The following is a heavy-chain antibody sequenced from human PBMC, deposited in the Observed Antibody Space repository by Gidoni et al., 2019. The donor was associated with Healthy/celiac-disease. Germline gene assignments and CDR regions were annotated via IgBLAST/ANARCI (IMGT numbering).Heavy chain of an antibody. J-gene: IGHJ4*02. CDR1: GGSFSGYY. CDR3: ARRGGLLGYCSSTSCYRLDY. Sequence: QVQLQQWGAGLLKPSETLSLTCAVYGGSFSGYYWSWIRQPPGKGLEWIGEINHSGSTNYNPSLKSRVTISVDTSKNQFSLKLSSVTAADTAVYYCARRGGLLGYCSSTSCYRLDYWGQGTLVTVSS. CDR2: INHSGST. V-gene: IGHV4-34*01. D-gene: IGHD2-2*01.